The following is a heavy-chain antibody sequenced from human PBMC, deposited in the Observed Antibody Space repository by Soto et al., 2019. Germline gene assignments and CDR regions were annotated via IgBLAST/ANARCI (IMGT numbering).Heavy chain of an antibody. J-gene: IGHJ6*02. CDR3: ARDGGLYYGMDV. V-gene: IGHV4-59*01. D-gene: IGHD3-22*01. Sequence: SATLSLTCALVRCSIGSYYWNWIQQPPWEGLEWIGYIYYSGGTNYNPSLKSRVTISVDTSKNKFSLKMISVTAADTAVYYCARDGGLYYGMDVWGQGTTVX. CDR2: IYYSGGT. CDR1: RCSIGSYY.